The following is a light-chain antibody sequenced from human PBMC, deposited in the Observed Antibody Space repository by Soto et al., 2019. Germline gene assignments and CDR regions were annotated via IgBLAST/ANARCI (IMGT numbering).Light chain of an antibody. J-gene: IGKJ4*01. V-gene: IGKV1-5*03. CDR2: KAS. CDR3: QQYDNYPLT. CDR1: QTISSW. Sequence: DIQMTQSPSTLSGSVGDRVTITCRASQTISSWLAWYQQKPGKAPKLLIYKASTLKSGVPSRFSGSGSGTEFTLTISSLQPDDFATYYCQQYDNYPLTFGGGTKVEIK.